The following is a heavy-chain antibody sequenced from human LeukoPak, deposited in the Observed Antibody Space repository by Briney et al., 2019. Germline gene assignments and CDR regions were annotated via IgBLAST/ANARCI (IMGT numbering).Heavy chain of an antibody. J-gene: IGHJ6*02. CDR1: GFTFSGYS. Sequence: GASLRLSCAASGFTFSGYSMNWVRQAPGKGLEWVSSISSISSYIYYADSVKGRFTISRDNANNSLYLQMNSLRAEDTAVYYCARERCDSTSCSDIYYYYAMDVWGQGTTVTVSS. CDR2: ISSISSYI. V-gene: IGHV3-21*01. D-gene: IGHD2-2*01. CDR3: ARERCDSTSCSDIYYYYAMDV.